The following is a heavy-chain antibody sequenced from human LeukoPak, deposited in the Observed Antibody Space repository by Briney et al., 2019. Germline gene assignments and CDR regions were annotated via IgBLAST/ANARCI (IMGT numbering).Heavy chain of an antibody. CDR3: AKAVQPDAFDI. CDR1: GGSISSYY. J-gene: IGHJ3*02. CDR2: IHYSGST. V-gene: IGHV4-59*01. Sequence: SETLSLTCTVSGGSISSYYWSWIRQPPGKGLEWIGYIHYSGSTYYNPSLKSQVTISVDTSKNQFSLKLSSVTAADTAVYYCAKAVQPDAFDIWGQGTMVTVSS. D-gene: IGHD5-18*01.